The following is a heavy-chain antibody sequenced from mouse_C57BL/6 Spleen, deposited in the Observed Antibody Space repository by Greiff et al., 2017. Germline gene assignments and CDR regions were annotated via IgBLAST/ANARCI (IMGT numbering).Heavy chain of an antibody. CDR3: TRRLYYGYDGFAY. J-gene: IGHJ3*01. Sequence: VQLQQSGTVLARPGASVKMSCKTSGYTFTSYWMHWVKQRPGQGLEWIGAIYPGNSDTSYNQKFKGKAKLTAVTSASTAYMELSSLTNEDSAVYYCTRRLYYGYDGFAYWGQGTLVTVSA. V-gene: IGHV1-5*01. D-gene: IGHD2-2*01. CDR2: IYPGNSDT. CDR1: GYTFTSYW.